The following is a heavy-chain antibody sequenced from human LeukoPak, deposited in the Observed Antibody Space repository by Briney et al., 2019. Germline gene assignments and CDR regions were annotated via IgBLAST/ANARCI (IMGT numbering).Heavy chain of an antibody. V-gene: IGHV3-21*01. CDR3: ARGGDIVVVPAAYAEYFQH. D-gene: IGHD2-2*01. J-gene: IGHJ1*01. CDR2: ISSSSSYI. CDR1: GFSFSTYA. Sequence: PGGSRRLSCAASGFSFSTYAVHWVRQAPGKGLEWVSSISSSSSYIYYADSVKGRFTISRDNAKNSLYLQMNSLRAEDTAVYYCARGGDIVVVPAAYAEYFQHWGQGTLVTVSS.